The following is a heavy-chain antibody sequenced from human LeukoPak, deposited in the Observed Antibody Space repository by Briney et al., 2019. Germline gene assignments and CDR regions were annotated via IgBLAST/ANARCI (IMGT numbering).Heavy chain of an antibody. D-gene: IGHD6-6*01. CDR2: ISAYNGNT. CDR1: LYTLTRYG. Sequence: ASVKVSCEPSLYTLTRYGVSWVRQAPRQRREWLGWISAYNGNTNYAQKLQGRVTMTTDTSTSTAYMELRSLRSDDTAVYYCARDSSSSENWFDPWGQGTLVTVSS. J-gene: IGHJ5*02. CDR3: ARDSSSSENWFDP. V-gene: IGHV1-18*01.